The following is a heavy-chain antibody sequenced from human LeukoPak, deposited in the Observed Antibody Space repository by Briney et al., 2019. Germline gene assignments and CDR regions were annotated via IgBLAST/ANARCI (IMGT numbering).Heavy chain of an antibody. D-gene: IGHD3-3*01. CDR2: IYPGDSDT. CDR3: ARQYDFWSAHNWFDP. Sequence: ESLKISCKGSGYSFTNYWIGWVRQMPGKGLEWMGIIYPGDSDTRYSPSFQGQVTISADKSISTAYLQWSSLKASDTAMYYCARQYDFWSAHNWFDPWGQGTLVTVSS. J-gene: IGHJ5*02. V-gene: IGHV5-51*01. CDR1: GYSFTNYW.